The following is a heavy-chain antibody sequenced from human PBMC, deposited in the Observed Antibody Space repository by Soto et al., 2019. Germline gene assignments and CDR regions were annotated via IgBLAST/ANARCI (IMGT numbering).Heavy chain of an antibody. Sequence: SESLSLACSVSGGSLIIGGHYCICIRQHPGKGLEWIGYIDYRGSAYFTPSLKGRITMSVDTSKNQFSLNVSSVTTADTAVYFCARAITGVARKYYFDYWGQGTLVTVSS. CDR1: GGSLIIGGHY. CDR3: ARAITGVARKYYFDY. CDR2: IDYRGSA. J-gene: IGHJ4*02. D-gene: IGHD5-12*01. V-gene: IGHV4-31*03.